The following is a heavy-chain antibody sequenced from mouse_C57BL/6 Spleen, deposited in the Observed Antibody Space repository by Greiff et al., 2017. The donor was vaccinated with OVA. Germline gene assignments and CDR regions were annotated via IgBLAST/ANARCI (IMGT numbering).Heavy chain of an antibody. CDR2: IYPGGGYT. V-gene: IGHV1-63*01. J-gene: IGHJ1*03. Sequence: QVQLQQSGAELVRPGTSVKMSCKASGYTFTNYWIGWAKQRPGHGLEWIGDIYPGGGYTNYNEKFKGKATLTADKSSSTAYMQFSSLTSEDSAIYYCARGVGPWYFDVWGTGTTVTVSS. CDR3: ARGVGPWYFDV. CDR1: GYTFTNYW. D-gene: IGHD4-1*01.